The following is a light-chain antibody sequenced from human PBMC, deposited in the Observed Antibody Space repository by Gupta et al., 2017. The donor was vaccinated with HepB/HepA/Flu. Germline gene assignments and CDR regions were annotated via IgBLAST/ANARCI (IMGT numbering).Light chain of an antibody. CDR3: SSFTTISSTVV. Sequence: QSPLTHPASVSGSPGQPITISCTGTSSDVGAYNYVSWYQQHPGKAPKLMICDVTNRPSGISNRVSGSKSGNTASLTISGLQAEDEADYYCSSFTTISSTVVVGGGTKVTVL. J-gene: IGLJ2*01. V-gene: IGLV2-14*03. CDR2: DVT. CDR1: SSDVGAYNY.